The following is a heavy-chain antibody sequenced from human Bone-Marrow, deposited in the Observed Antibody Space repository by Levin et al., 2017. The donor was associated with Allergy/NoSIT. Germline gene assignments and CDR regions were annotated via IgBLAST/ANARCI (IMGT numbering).Heavy chain of an antibody. Sequence: SETLSLTCTVSGGSVSSGGYYWSWIRQHPGKGLEWIGYIYYSESTFYNPSLKSRVTISVDTSEKQFSLKLSSVTAADTAVYYCARVAGSDSWRGFQGAFDIWGPGAMVTVSS. CDR1: GGSVSSGGYY. CDR3: ARVAGSDSWRGFQGAFDI. V-gene: IGHV4-31*03. D-gene: IGHD1-26*01. J-gene: IGHJ3*02. CDR2: IYYSEST.